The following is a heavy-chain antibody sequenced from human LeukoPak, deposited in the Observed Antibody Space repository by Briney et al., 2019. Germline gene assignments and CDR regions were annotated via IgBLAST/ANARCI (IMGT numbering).Heavy chain of an antibody. V-gene: IGHV1-2*02. Sequence: ASVKVSCKASGYTFPDYYIHWVRQAPGQGLEWMGWINPHSGGANYAQRFQGRVTMTRDTSTGTAYMGLSRLQSDDTAMYYCARGYGYGNDAFDIWGQGTMVTVSS. CDR2: INPHSGGA. CDR1: GYTFPDYY. J-gene: IGHJ3*02. CDR3: ARGYGYGNDAFDI. D-gene: IGHD5-18*01.